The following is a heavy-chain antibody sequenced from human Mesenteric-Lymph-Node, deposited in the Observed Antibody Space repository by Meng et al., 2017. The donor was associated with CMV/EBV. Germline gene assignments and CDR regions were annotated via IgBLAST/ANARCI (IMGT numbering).Heavy chain of an antibody. CDR2: INTNGSDT. CDR1: GFTFSSFW. CDR3: ARGRARGLNGLFDY. J-gene: IGHJ4*02. Sequence: LSLTCAASGFTFSSFWMHWVRQDPERGLVWVSSINTNGSDTKYADSVKGRFTISRDNAKNTLYLQVNSLRAEDTAVYYCARGRARGLNGLFDYWGQGTLVTVSS. D-gene: IGHD3-16*01. V-gene: IGHV3-74*01.